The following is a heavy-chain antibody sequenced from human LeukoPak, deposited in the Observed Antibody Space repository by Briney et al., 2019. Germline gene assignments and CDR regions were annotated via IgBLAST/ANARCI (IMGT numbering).Heavy chain of an antibody. D-gene: IGHD6-13*01. J-gene: IGHJ6*03. CDR3: ARDGGRSSSWYRAYYYYYMDV. V-gene: IGHV1-69*05. Sequence: SVKVSCKASGGTFSSYAISWVRQAPGQGLEWMGGIIPIFGTANYAQKFQGRVTMTRDTSTSTVYMELSSLRSEDTAVYYCARDGGRSSSWYRAYYYYYMDVWGKGTTVTISS. CDR1: GGTFSSYA. CDR2: IIPIFGTA.